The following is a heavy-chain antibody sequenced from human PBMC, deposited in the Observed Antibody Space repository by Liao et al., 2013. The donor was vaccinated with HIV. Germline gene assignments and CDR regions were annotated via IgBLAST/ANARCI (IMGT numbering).Heavy chain of an antibody. CDR1: HGLFNDYY. D-gene: IGHD2/OR15-2a*01. V-gene: IGHV4-34*02. Sequence: QVQLQQWGAGLLKPSETLSLTCAVYHGLFNDYYWSWIRQSPGKGLEWIGEINHNGNTNYNPSLKSRLTISVDTSKNQFSLKLRSVTAADTATYFCARGYFDAVTEHQGSAHFDRWGQGSLVTVS. CDR2: INHNGNT. CDR3: ARGYFDAVTEHQGSAHFDR. J-gene: IGHJ4*02.